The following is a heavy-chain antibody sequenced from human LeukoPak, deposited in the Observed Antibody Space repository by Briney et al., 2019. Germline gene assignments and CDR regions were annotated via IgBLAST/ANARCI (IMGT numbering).Heavy chain of an antibody. D-gene: IGHD3-10*02. CDR3: AKEGLWSGNDY. V-gene: IGHV3-23*01. J-gene: IGHJ4*02. Sequence: GGPLRLSCAASGFTFSSYAMSWVPQAPGKGLEWVSAISGSGGSTYYADSVKGRFTISRDNSKNTLYLQMNSLRAGDTAVYYCAKEGLWSGNDYWGQGTLVTVSS. CDR1: GFTFSSYA. CDR2: ISGSGGST.